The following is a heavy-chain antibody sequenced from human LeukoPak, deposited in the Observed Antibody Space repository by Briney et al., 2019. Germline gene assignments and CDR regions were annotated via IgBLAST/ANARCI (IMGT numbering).Heavy chain of an antibody. CDR3: AKDLGVVVAPSDAFDI. CDR1: GFTFSSYA. Sequence: PGGSLRLSCAGAGFTFSSYAMSWVRQAPGKGLEWVSSISGSGGSTYYADSAKGRFSISRDNSKNTLYLQMNSLRAEDTAVYYCAKDLGVVVAPSDAFDIWGQGTLVTVSS. V-gene: IGHV3-23*01. CDR2: ISGSGGST. J-gene: IGHJ3*02. D-gene: IGHD2-15*01.